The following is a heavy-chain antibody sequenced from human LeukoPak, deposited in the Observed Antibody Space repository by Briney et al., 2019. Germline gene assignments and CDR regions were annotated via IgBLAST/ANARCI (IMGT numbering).Heavy chain of an antibody. CDR2: ISVRINYI. Sequence: AGGSLRLSCLASGYTFSSYSINWVRQAPGKGLEWVSSISVRINYIYYADSVRGRFRISRDDARDSLYLQMNSLRAEDTAVYYCVRLRRNSDTSGFYYYYDFWGQGTLVTVSS. D-gene: IGHD3-22*01. J-gene: IGHJ4*02. V-gene: IGHV3-21*01. CDR3: VRLRRNSDTSGFYYYYDF. CDR1: GYTFSSYS.